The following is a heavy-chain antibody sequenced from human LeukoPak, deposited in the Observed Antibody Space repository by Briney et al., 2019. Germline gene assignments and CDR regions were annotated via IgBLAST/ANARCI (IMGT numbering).Heavy chain of an antibody. CDR1: GGSFSGYY. CDR3: ARSGAAGGDHYYYGMDV. V-gene: IGHV4-34*01. D-gene: IGHD3-16*01. Sequence: SETLSLTCAVYGGSFSGYYWSWIRQPPGKGLECIGEINHSGSTNYNPSLKSRVTISVDTSKNQFSLKVRSVTAAGTAVYYCARSGAAGGDHYYYGMDVWGQGTTVTVSS. CDR2: INHSGST. J-gene: IGHJ6*02.